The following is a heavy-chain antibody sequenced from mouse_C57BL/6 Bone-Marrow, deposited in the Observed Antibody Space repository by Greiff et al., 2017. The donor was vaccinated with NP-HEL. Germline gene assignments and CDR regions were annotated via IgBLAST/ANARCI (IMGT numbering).Heavy chain of an antibody. CDR2: INPYNGGT. CDR3: ARGITTVEAY. CDR1: GYTFTDYY. J-gene: IGHJ3*01. V-gene: IGHV1-19*01. D-gene: IGHD1-1*01. Sequence: VQLQQSGPVLVKPGASVKMSCKASGYTFTDYYMNWVKQSHGKSLEWIGVINPYNGGTSYNQKFKGKATLTVDKSSSTAYMELNSLTSEDSAVYYCARGITTVEAYWGQGTLVTVSA.